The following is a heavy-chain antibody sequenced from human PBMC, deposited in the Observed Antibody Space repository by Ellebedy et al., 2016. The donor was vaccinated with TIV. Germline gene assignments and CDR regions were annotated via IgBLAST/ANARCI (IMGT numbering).Heavy chain of an antibody. J-gene: IGHJ6*02. CDR1: GGSFSGNY. V-gene: IGHV4-34*01. CDR3: ARGALAILGVVTGYYGLDV. Sequence: MPSETLSLTCAVYGGSFSGNYWSWIRQPPGKGLEWIGEINDRGSTNYNPSLKSLVTISVDTSKNQFSLKLTSVSAADTAVYYCARGALAILGVVTGYYGLDVWGQGTTVTVSS. D-gene: IGHD3-3*01. CDR2: INDRGST.